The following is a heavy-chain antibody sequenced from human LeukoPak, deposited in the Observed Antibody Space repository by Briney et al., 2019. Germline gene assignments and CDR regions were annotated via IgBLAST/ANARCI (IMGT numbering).Heavy chain of an antibody. D-gene: IGHD3-9*01. V-gene: IGHV1-2*06. J-gene: IGHJ6*02. CDR1: GYTFTGYY. Sequence: ASVKVSCKASGYTFTGYYMHWVRQAPGQGLEWMRRINPNSGGTNYAQKFQGRVTMTRGTSISTAYMELSRLRSDDTAVYYCARGGRDILTGYYTDFYYGMDVWGQGTTVTVSS. CDR3: ARGGRDILTGYYTDFYYGMDV. CDR2: INPNSGGT.